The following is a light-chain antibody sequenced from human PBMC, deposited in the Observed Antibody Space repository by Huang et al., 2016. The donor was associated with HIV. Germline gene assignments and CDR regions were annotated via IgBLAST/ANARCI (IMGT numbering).Light chain of an antibody. CDR2: DAS. Sequence: EIVLTQSPATLSLSPGERATLSCRASQSVSSYLAWYQQKPGQAPRLLFYDASSRATGIPPRFSGSGSGTDFTLTISSLEPEDFAVYYCQQRSNWPPLTFGGGTKVEIK. CDR3: QQRSNWPPLT. CDR1: QSVSSY. J-gene: IGKJ4*01. V-gene: IGKV3-11*01.